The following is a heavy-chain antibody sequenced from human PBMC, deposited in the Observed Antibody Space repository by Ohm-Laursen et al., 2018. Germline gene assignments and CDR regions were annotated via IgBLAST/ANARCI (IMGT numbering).Heavy chain of an antibody. CDR1: GGSFSGYY. CDR2: INHSGST. J-gene: IGHJ4*02. CDR3: ARRTEYYYDSSGYRTPFDY. V-gene: IGHV4-34*01. D-gene: IGHD3-22*01. Sequence: SETLSLTCAVYGGSFSGYYWSWIRQPPGKGLEWIGEINHSGSTNYNPSLKSRVTISVDTSKNQFSLKLSSVTAADTAVYYCARRTEYYYDSSGYRTPFDYWGQGTLVTVSS.